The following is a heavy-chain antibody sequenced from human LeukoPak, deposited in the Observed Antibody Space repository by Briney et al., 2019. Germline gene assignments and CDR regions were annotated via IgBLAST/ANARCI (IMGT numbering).Heavy chain of an antibody. V-gene: IGHV1-46*01. CDR1: GYTFTSYY. J-gene: IGHJ4*02. CDR3: ASEFPHRLELAYFDY. CDR2: INPSGGST. Sequence: ASVKVSCKASGYTFTSYYMNWVRQAPGQGLEWMGIINPSGGSTSYAQKFQGRVTMTRDTSTSTVYMELSSLRSEDTAVYYCASEFPHRLELAYFDYWGQGTLVTVSS. D-gene: IGHD1-7*01.